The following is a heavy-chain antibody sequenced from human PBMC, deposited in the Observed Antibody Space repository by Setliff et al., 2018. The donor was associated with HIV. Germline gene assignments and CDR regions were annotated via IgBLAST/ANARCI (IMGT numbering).Heavy chain of an antibody. CDR3: ATTTVATPYFDY. CDR1: GGSITGYY. Sequence: KTSETLSLTCTVSGGSITGYYWSWIRQPPGKGLEWIGWIYYSGNTRYNPSLKSRVTISLDTSKSQFSLKLRSVTAADTAVYYCATTTVATPYFDYWSQGTLVTVSS. V-gene: IGHV4-59*01. CDR2: IYYSGNT. D-gene: IGHD4-17*01. J-gene: IGHJ4*02.